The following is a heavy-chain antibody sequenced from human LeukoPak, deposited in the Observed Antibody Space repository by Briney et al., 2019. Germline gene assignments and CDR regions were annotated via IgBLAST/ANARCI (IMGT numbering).Heavy chain of an antibody. J-gene: IGHJ6*02. CDR1: GGSISSYY. Sequence: PSETLSLTCTVSGGSISSYYWNWIRQPPGKGLEYIGNINYSGSTNYDPSLKSRVTISVDTSKNQFSLKLSSVTAADTAVYYCARLIDYYYGMDVWGQGATVTVSS. CDR3: ARLIDYYYGMDV. V-gene: IGHV4-59*08. CDR2: INYSGST.